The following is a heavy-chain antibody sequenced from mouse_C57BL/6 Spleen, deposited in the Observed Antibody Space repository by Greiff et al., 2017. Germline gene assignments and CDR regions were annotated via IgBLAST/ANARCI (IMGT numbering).Heavy chain of an antibody. CDR3: ARVGYFDD. CDR1: GYTFTSYW. CDR2: IDPSNSYT. V-gene: IGHV1-59*01. Sequence: QVQLQQPGPELVRPGASVKLSCKASGYTFTSYWMHWVKQRPGQGLEWIGVIDPSNSYTNYNEKFKGKATLTVDTSSSTAYMQLIGLTSEDSAVNYFARVGYFDDWDQGTTLTVSS. J-gene: IGHJ2*01.